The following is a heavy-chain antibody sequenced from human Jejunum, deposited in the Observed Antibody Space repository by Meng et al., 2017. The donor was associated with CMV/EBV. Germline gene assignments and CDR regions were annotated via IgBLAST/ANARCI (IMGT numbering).Heavy chain of an antibody. CDR1: GFTFSTYG. V-gene: IGHV3-30*02. Sequence: GFTFSTYGIHWVRQAPGKGLEWVSFIEYDGSTKNYADSVEGRFTISRDNSKNTVYLQMNSLRPEDTAVFYCARDGCERSSSCQFDSWGQGTLVTVSS. CDR3: ARDGCERSSSCQFDS. D-gene: IGHD6-6*01. J-gene: IGHJ4*02. CDR2: IEYDGSTK.